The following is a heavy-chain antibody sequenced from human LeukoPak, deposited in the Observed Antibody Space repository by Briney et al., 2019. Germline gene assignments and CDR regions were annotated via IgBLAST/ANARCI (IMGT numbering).Heavy chain of an antibody. CDR2: ISANSGDT. Sequence: GASVKVSCKTSGYTFTSHGISWVRQAPGQGLEWMGWISANSGDTKYAQRMQGRLTMTTDTSTSTAYMELRSLRSDDTAIYYCARDWPTVIADYWGQGTLVTVSS. CDR3: ARDWPTVIADY. V-gene: IGHV1-18*01. CDR1: GYTFTSHG. J-gene: IGHJ4*02. D-gene: IGHD4-11*01.